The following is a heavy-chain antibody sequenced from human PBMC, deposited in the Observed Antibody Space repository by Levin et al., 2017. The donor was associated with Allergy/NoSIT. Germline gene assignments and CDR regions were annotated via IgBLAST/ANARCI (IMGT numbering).Heavy chain of an antibody. CDR1: GFTFSDYY. CDR3: ARAPTVTTYNWFDP. J-gene: IGHJ5*02. Sequence: GESLKISCAASGFTFSDYYMSWIRQAPGKGLEWVSYISSSGSTIYYADSVKGRFTISRDNAKNSLYLQMNSLRAEDTAVYYCARAPTVTTYNWFDPWGQGTLVTVSS. V-gene: IGHV3-11*01. CDR2: ISSSGSTI. D-gene: IGHD4-17*01.